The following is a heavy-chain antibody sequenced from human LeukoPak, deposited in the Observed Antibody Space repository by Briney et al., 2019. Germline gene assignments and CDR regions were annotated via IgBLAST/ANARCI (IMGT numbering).Heavy chain of an antibody. Sequence: PGGSLRLSCAASGFTFSSYGMHWVRQAPGKGLEWVAVIWYDGSNKYYADSVKGRFTISRDNSKNKLYLQMNSLRAEDTAVYYCARERVVVVVPAAMEYYYYGMDVWGKGTTVTVSS. V-gene: IGHV3-33*01. CDR2: IWYDGSNK. CDR3: ARERVVVVVPAAMEYYYYGMDV. J-gene: IGHJ6*04. CDR1: GFTFSSYG. D-gene: IGHD2-2*01.